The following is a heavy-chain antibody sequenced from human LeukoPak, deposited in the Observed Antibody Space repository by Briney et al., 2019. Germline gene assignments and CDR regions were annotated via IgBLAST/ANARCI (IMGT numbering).Heavy chain of an antibody. CDR3: ARDRITMVRGVIILYNWFDP. J-gene: IGHJ5*02. CDR1: GFTFSSDW. D-gene: IGHD3-10*01. V-gene: IGHV3-74*01. Sequence: GGSLRLSCAASGFTFSSDWMHWVRQAPGKGLVWVSRINSDGSSTSYADSVKGRFTISRDNAKNTLYLQMNSLRAEDTAVYYCARDRITMVRGVIILYNWFDPWGQGTLVTVSS. CDR2: INSDGSST.